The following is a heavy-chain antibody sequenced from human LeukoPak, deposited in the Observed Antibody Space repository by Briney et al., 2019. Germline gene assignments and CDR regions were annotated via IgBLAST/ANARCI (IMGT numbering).Heavy chain of an antibody. Sequence: GGSLRLSCAASGFTFSDYNMNWVRQAPGKGLEWVSYITNGGSTIHHADSVKGRFTISRDNAKKTLYLQMNSLRADDTAVYYCAKERGHPLPNHHMDVWGKGTTVTVSS. CDR1: GFTFSDYN. D-gene: IGHD1-14*01. CDR3: AKERGHPLPNHHMDV. CDR2: ITNGGSTI. V-gene: IGHV3-11*01. J-gene: IGHJ6*03.